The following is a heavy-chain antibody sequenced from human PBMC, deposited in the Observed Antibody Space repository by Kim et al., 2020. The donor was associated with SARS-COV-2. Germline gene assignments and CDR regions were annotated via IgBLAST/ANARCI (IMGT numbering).Heavy chain of an antibody. CDR2: IRSKAYGGTT. D-gene: IGHD6-13*01. J-gene: IGHJ6*03. Sequence: GGSLRLSCTASGFTFGDYAMSWVRQAPGKGLEWVGFIRSKAYGGTTEYAASVKGRFTISRDDSKSIAYLQMNSLKTEDTAVYYCTRVEEAAAGPYYYYYYMDVWGKGTTVTVS. V-gene: IGHV3-49*04. CDR3: TRVEEAAAGPYYYYYYMDV. CDR1: GFTFGDYA.